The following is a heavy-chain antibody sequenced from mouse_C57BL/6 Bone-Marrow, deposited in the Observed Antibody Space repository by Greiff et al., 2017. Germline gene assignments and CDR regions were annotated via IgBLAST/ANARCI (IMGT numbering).Heavy chain of an antibody. Sequence: EVHLVESGGDLVKPGGSLKLSCAASGFTFSSYGMSWVRQTPDKRLEWVATISSGGSYTYYPDSVKGRFTISRDNAKNTLYLQMSSLKSEDTAMYYCARQMTTVVAHYFDYWGQGTTLTVSS. CDR3: ARQMTTVVAHYFDY. CDR1: GFTFSSYG. CDR2: ISSGGSYT. J-gene: IGHJ2*01. D-gene: IGHD1-1*01. V-gene: IGHV5-6*01.